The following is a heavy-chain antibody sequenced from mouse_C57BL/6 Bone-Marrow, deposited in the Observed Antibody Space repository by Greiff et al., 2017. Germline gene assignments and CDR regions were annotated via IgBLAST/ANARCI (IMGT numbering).Heavy chain of an antibody. Sequence: EVHLVESGGDLVKPGGSLKLSCAASGFTFSSYGMSWVRQTPDKRLEWVATISSGGSYTYYPDSVKGRFTISRDNAKNTLYLQMGSLKSEDTAMYDCASRNYSAMDYWGQGTSVTVAS. CDR2: ISSGGSYT. V-gene: IGHV5-6*01. CDR1: GFTFSSYG. CDR3: ASRNYSAMDY. J-gene: IGHJ4*01.